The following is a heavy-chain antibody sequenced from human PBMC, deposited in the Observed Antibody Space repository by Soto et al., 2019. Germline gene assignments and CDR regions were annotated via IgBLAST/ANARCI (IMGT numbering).Heavy chain of an antibody. D-gene: IGHD2-2*01. J-gene: IGHJ5*02. CDR3: AKDIVVVPAANWFDP. CDR2: ISVSGGST. Sequence: PGGSLRLSCAASGFTFSSYAMSWVRQAPGKGLEWVSAISVSGGSTYYADSVKGRFTISRDNSKNTLYLQMNSLRAEDTAVYYCAKDIVVVPAANWFDPWGQGTLVTVS. CDR1: GFTFSSYA. V-gene: IGHV3-23*01.